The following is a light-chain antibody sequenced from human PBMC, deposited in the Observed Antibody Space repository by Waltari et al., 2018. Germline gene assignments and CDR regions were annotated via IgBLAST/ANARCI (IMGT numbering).Light chain of an antibody. CDR3: ASYTSGSTHVA. CDR2: DVS. CDR1: SSDIGAYHY. V-gene: IGLV2-14*01. Sequence: QSALTQPASVSGSPGQSITISCTGTSSDIGAYHYLSWYQQFPGKAPKLIIYDVSKRPSGVSNRFSGSKSGDSASLTISGLQVDDEAHYHCASYTSGSTHVAFGGGTQVTVL. J-gene: IGLJ2*01.